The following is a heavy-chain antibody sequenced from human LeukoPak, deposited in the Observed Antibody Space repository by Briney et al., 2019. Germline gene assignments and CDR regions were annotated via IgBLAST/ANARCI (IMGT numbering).Heavy chain of an antibody. CDR2: IYTSGST. V-gene: IGHV4-61*02. J-gene: IGHJ4*02. D-gene: IGHD4-23*01. CDR1: GGSISSGSYY. Sequence: SKTLSLTCTVSGGSISSGSYYWSWIRQPAGKGLEWIGRIYTSGSTNYNPSLKSRVTIAVDTSKNQFSLKLSSVTAADTAVYYCAGIIYGGNSGAFDYWGQGTLVTVSS. CDR3: AGIIYGGNSGAFDY.